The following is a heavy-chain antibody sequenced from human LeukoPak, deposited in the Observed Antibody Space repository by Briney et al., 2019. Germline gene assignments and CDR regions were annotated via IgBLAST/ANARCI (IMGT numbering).Heavy chain of an antibody. J-gene: IGHJ4*02. CDR3: ARLRYCSGGSCYLFDY. CDR1: GFTFSSYW. D-gene: IGHD2-15*01. V-gene: IGHV3-7*03. Sequence: PTGGSLRLSCAASGFTFSSYWMSWVRQAPGKGLEWVANIKQDGSEKYYVDSVKGRFTISRDNAKNSLYLQMNSLRAEDTAVYYCARLRYCSGGSCYLFDYWGQGTLVTVSS. CDR2: IKQDGSEK.